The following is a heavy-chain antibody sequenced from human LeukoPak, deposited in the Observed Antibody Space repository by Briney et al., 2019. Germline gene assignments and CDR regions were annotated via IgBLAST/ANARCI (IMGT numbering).Heavy chain of an antibody. V-gene: IGHV3-30*02. CDR3: AKIPQREWELPRNYYYYMDV. Sequence: GGSLRLSCAASGFTFSSYGMHWVRQAPGKGLEWVAFIIYDGSNKYYADSVKGRFTISRDNSKNTLYLQMNSLRAEDTAVYYCAKIPQREWELPRNYYYYMDVWGKGTTVTVSS. D-gene: IGHD1-26*01. CDR2: IIYDGSNK. CDR1: GFTFSSYG. J-gene: IGHJ6*03.